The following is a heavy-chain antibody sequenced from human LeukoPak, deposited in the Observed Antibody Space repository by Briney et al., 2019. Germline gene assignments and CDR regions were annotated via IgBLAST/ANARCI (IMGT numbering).Heavy chain of an antibody. Sequence: SQTLSLTCTVSGGSITSGNYYWSWIRQPAGKGLEWIGRIYASGNTNYNPSLKSRITISVDTSKNQFSLRLGSVTAADTAVYYCAGGFDPWGQGTLVTVSS. J-gene: IGHJ5*02. CDR1: GGSITSGNYY. CDR2: IYASGNT. V-gene: IGHV4-61*02. CDR3: AGGFDP.